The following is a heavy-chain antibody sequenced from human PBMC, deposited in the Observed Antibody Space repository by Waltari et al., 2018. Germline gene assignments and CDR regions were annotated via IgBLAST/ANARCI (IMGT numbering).Heavy chain of an antibody. D-gene: IGHD2-21*02. CDR1: GFTSGTYW. V-gene: IGHV3-74*03. Sequence: EVQLVESGGGLVQPGGSLRLSCEAYGFTSGTYWMPGVRQAPGKGLVWVGRITGDGSGTTYAASVKGRFTISRDNVKNTLFLQMNSLRDEDTAVYYCARYVVVTAGDYWGQGALVTVSS. J-gene: IGHJ4*02. CDR2: ITGDGSGT. CDR3: ARYVVVTAGDY.